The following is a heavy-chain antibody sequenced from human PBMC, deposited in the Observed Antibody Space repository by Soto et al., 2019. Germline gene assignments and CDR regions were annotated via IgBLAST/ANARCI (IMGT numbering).Heavy chain of an antibody. CDR1: GGSISSSSYY. CDR3: ARRSSGWYYFDY. Sequence: SETLSLTCTVSGGSISSSSYYWGWIRQPPGKGLEWIGSIYYSGSPYYNPSLKRRATISVDTSKNQLSLKLSSVTAADTAVYYCARRSSGWYYFDYWGQGTLVTVSS. D-gene: IGHD6-19*01. J-gene: IGHJ4*02. CDR2: IYYSGSP. V-gene: IGHV4-39*01.